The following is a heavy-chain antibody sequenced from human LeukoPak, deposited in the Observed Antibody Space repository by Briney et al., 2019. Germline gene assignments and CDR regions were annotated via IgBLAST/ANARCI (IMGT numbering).Heavy chain of an antibody. Sequence: GGSLRLSCAASGFTFSSYGMHWVRQAPGKGLEWVAVISYDGSNKYYADSVKGRFTISRDNSKNTLYLQMNSLRAEDTAVYYCARAPDYGGNSYYFDYWGQGTLVTVSS. CDR2: ISYDGSNK. V-gene: IGHV3-30*03. D-gene: IGHD4-23*01. CDR1: GFTFSSYG. J-gene: IGHJ4*02. CDR3: ARAPDYGGNSYYFDY.